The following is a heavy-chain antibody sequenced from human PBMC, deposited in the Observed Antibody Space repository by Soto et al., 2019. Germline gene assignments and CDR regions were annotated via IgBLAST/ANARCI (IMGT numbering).Heavy chain of an antibody. CDR3: ARDLDYYGSGSYYPGGLDY. CDR2: ISSSSSYI. V-gene: IGHV3-21*01. CDR1: GFTFSSYS. Sequence: PGGSLRLSCAASGFTFSSYSMNWVRQAPGKGLEWASSISSSSSYIYYADSVKGRFTISRDNAKNSLYLQMNSLRAEDTAVYYCARDLDYYGSGSYYPGGLDYWGQGTLVTVSS. J-gene: IGHJ4*02. D-gene: IGHD3-10*01.